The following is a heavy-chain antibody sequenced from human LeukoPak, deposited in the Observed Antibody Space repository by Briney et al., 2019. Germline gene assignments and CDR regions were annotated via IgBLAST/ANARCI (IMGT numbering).Heavy chain of an antibody. CDR1: GGSISSYY. CDR3: ARDSPYYYGMDV. Sequence: PSETLSLTCTVSGGSISSYYWSWIRQPPGKGLEWIGYIYYSGSTNYNPSLKSRVTISVDTSKNQFSLKLGSVTAADTAVYYCARDSPYYYGMDVWGQGTTVTVSS. CDR2: IYYSGST. J-gene: IGHJ6*02. V-gene: IGHV4-59*01.